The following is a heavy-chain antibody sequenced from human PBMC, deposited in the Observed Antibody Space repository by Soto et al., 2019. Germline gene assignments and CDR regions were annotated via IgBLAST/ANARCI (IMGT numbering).Heavy chain of an antibody. CDR3: AKVGDGYKTPPYYFDY. D-gene: IGHD5-12*01. Sequence: GGSLRLSCAASGFTFSSYAMSWVRQAPGKGLEWVSAISGSGGSTYYADSVKGRFTISRDNSKNMLYLQMNSLRAEDTAVYYCAKVGDGYKTPPYYFDYWGQGTLVTVSS. CDR2: ISGSGGST. V-gene: IGHV3-23*01. CDR1: GFTFSSYA. J-gene: IGHJ4*02.